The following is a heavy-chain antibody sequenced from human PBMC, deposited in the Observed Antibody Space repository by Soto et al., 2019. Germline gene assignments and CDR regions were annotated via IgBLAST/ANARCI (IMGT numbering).Heavy chain of an antibody. Sequence: EVQLLESGGGLVQPGGSLRLSCAASGFTFSNYAMSWVRQAPGKGLEWVSSISKSGGGTYYADSVKGRFTISRDNSKNTLYLQMNILKAEDTAVYSCAKTSSLFDYWGQGTLVTVSS. J-gene: IGHJ4*02. CDR1: GFTFSNYA. D-gene: IGHD6-13*01. CDR3: AKTSSLFDY. CDR2: ISKSGGGT. V-gene: IGHV3-23*01.